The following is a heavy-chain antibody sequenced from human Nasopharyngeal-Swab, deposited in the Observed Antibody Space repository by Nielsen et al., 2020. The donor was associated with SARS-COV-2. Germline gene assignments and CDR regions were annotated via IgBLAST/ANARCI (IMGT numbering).Heavy chain of an antibody. CDR2: IYYSGST. D-gene: IGHD3-3*01. CDR3: ARANRSGIFGVVLNFDY. J-gene: IGHJ4*02. CDR1: GGSINSGDSC. V-gene: IGHV4-31*03. Sequence: SETLSLTCTVSGGSINSGDSCWSWIRQHPGKGLEWIGYIYYSGSTYYNPSLKSRVTISVDTSKNQFSLKLSSVTAADTAVYYCARANRSGIFGVVLNFDYWGQGTLVTVSS.